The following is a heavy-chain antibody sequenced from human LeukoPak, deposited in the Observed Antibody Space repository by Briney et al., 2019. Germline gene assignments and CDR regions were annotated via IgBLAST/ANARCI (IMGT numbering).Heavy chain of an antibody. CDR3: ARDLGYVWGNHRYFDH. CDR1: GYTFTSYY. J-gene: IGHJ4*02. V-gene: IGHV1-46*01. D-gene: IGHD3-16*02. Sequence: GASVKVSCKASGYTFTSYYMHWVRQAPGQGFEWMGIINPSGGSTSYAQKFQGRVTMTRDTSTSTVYMELSSLTSDDTAVYYCARDLGYVWGNHRYFDHWGQGTLVTVSS. CDR2: INPSGGST.